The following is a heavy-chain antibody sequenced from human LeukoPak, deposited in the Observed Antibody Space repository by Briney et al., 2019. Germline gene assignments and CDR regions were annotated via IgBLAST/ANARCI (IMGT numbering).Heavy chain of an antibody. Sequence: PSETLSCNCTVSGSSIRNYYWSWIRHSPGNELKWMGYIYYSESTNYNPSLESRVAMSVDTSKNQFSLRLSSVTAADTAIYYCARRYSSSWYVGFFDPWGQGTLVTVSS. CDR3: ARRYSSSWYVGFFDP. CDR1: GSSIRNYY. V-gene: IGHV4-59*08. D-gene: IGHD6-13*01. J-gene: IGHJ5*02. CDR2: IYYSEST.